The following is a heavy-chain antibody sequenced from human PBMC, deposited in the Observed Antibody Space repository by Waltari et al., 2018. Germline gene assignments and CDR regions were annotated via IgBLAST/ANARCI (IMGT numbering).Heavy chain of an antibody. Sequence: EVQLVESGGGLVKPGGSLRLSCATSGFHFSHYPLNWVRQAPGKGLEWVSSISSSSSNRYYADSVKGRFTISRDNAKNSMYMQLNSLRVEDTAIYYCARGVSITETPWFAYWGQGTLVTVSS. CDR1: GFHFSHYP. D-gene: IGHD5-12*01. CDR3: ARGVSITETPWFAY. J-gene: IGHJ4*02. V-gene: IGHV3-21*02. CDR2: ISSSSSNR.